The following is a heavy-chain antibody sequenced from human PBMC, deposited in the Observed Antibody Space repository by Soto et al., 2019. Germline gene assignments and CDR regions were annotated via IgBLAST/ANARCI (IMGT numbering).Heavy chain of an antibody. V-gene: IGHV3-74*01. CDR2: ISHDGSGA. CDR3: RRVFEY. CDR1: GFTFSNYW. Sequence: EVEVVESGGGLVQPGGSLRLSCAASGFTFSNYWMHGVRHVPGRGLVCVSRISHDGSGASYGVSVRGRYTISRDNAKNPGNLQMNNLRAEDAAVFNGRRVFEYWGHAIQVTVAS. J-gene: IGHJ4*01.